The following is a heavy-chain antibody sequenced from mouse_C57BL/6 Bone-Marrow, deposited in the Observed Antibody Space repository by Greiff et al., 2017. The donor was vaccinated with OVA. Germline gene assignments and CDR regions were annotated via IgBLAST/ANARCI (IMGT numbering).Heavy chain of an antibody. V-gene: IGHV1-81*01. CDR2: IYPRSGNT. CDR1: GYTFTSYG. CDR3: ARRGGSNTWFAY. Sequence: VQGVESGAELARPGASVKLSCKASGYTFTSYGISWVKQRTGQGLEWIGEIYPRSGNTYYNEKFKGKATLTADKSSSTAYMELRSLTSEDSAVYFCARRGGSNTWFAYWGQGTLVTVSA. D-gene: IGHD1-1*01. J-gene: IGHJ3*01.